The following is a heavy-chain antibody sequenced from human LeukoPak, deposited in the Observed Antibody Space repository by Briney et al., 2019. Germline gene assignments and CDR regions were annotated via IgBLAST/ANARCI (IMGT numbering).Heavy chain of an antibody. CDR2: ISGSGTTM. Sequence: PGGSLRLSCAASGFTFGSFGMTWVRQAPGKGLEWVAVISGSGTTMYYADSVKGRFTISRDNSKNTLYLQMNSLRAEDTAVYYCAKVGLTVTTILDYFDYWGQGTLVTVSS. CDR3: AKVGLTVTTILDYFDY. J-gene: IGHJ4*02. CDR1: GFTFGSFG. D-gene: IGHD4-11*01. V-gene: IGHV3-23*01.